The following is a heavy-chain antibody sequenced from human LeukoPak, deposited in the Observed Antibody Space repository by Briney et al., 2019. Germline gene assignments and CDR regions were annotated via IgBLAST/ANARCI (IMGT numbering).Heavy chain of an antibody. J-gene: IGHJ4*02. CDR3: ARARGDIVVVPAATLRGCYFDY. D-gene: IGHD2-2*01. CDR1: GYTFTSYY. CDR2: VNPSGGST. Sequence: ASVKVSCKASGYTFTSYYMHWVRQAPGQGLEWMGIVNPSGGSTSYAQKFQGRVTMTRDTSTSTVYMELSSLRSEDTAVYYCARARGDIVVVPAATLRGCYFDYWGQGTLVTVSS. V-gene: IGHV1-46*01.